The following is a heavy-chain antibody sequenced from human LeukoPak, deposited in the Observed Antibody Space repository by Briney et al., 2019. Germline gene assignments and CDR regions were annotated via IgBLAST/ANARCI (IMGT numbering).Heavy chain of an antibody. J-gene: IGHJ4*02. Sequence: GGSLRLSCAASGFTFSSYSMSWIRQAPGKGLEWISYISDSGSSKYYADSVKGRFTISRDNAKNSLYLQMNSLRAEDTAVYYCARDYGEMWGQGTLVTVSS. CDR1: GFTFSSYS. D-gene: IGHD7-27*01. CDR2: ISDSGSSK. CDR3: ARDYGEM. V-gene: IGHV3-48*04.